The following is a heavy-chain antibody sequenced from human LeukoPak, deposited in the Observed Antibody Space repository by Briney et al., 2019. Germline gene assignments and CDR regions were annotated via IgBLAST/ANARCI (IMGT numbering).Heavy chain of an antibody. V-gene: IGHV4-4*02. J-gene: IGHJ4*02. CDR2: ISLTGRT. CDR3: ARGKGSSWHRSFDY. Sequence: SGTLSLTCGVSGGSISSTNWWSWVRQPPGQGLEWIGEISLTGRTNYNPSLNGRVTMSLDESSNQLSLKLTSVTAADTAVYYCARGKGSSWHRSFDYWGQGTLVTVSS. D-gene: IGHD6-13*01. CDR1: GGSISSTNW.